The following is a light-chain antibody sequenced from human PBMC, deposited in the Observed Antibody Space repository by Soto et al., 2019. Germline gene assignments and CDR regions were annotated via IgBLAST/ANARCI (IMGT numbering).Light chain of an antibody. J-gene: IGKJ5*01. V-gene: IGKV3-11*01. Sequence: ESFLTQSPATLSLSRWERATLSCRASQSVSSYLAWYQQKTGQAPRLLIYDASNRATGIPARFSGSGSGTDFTLTISSLEPEDLAVYYCQQRSNWPPRVTFGQGTRLEIK. CDR1: QSVSSY. CDR2: DAS. CDR3: QQRSNWPPRVT.